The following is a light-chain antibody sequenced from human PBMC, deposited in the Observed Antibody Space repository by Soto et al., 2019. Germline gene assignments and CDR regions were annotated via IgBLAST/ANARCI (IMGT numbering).Light chain of an antibody. Sequence: QSVLTQPASVSGSPGQSITISCTGTSTDVGGYNYVSWYQQHPGKAPKLMISDVSNRPSGVSIRFSGSKSGITASLTISGLQAEDEADYYCNSYSSSTTLYLFGTGTKVTVL. CDR3: NSYSSSTTLYL. V-gene: IGLV2-14*01. J-gene: IGLJ1*01. CDR2: DVS. CDR1: STDVGGYNY.